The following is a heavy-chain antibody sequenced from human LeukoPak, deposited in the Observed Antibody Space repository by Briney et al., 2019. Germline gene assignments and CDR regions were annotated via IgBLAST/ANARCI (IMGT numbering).Heavy chain of an antibody. CDR3: AKDRVAGLLWFGLNDAFDI. J-gene: IGHJ3*02. V-gene: IGHV3-23*01. CDR1: GFTFSSYA. CDR2: ISGSGGST. D-gene: IGHD3-10*01. Sequence: PGGSLRLSCAASGFTFSSYAMSWVRQAPGKGLEWVSAISGSGGSTYYADSVKGRFTISRDNSKNTLYLQMNSLRAEDTAVYYCAKDRVAGLLWFGLNDAFDIWGQGTMVTVSS.